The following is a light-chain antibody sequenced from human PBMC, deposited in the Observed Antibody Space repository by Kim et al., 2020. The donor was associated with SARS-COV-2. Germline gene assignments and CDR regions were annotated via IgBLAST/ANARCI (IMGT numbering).Light chain of an antibody. CDR2: KDS. V-gene: IGLV3-27*01. Sequence: VSPRHTARITCSGDVLAKKYARWFQQKPGQAPVLVIYKDSERPSGIPERFSGSSSGTTVTLTISGAQVEDEADYYCYSAADNNLVFGGGTQLTVL. CDR3: YSAADNNLV. CDR1: VLAKKY. J-gene: IGLJ2*01.